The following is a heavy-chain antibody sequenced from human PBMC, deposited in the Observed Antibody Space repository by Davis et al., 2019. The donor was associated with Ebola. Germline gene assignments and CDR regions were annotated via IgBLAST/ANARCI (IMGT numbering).Heavy chain of an antibody. D-gene: IGHD2-2*01. CDR1: GCTFSSYA. Sequence: AASVKVSCKASGCTFSSYAISWVRQAPGQGLEWMGGIIPIFGTANYAQKLQGRVTITADESTSTAYMELSSLRSEDTAVYYCARARARRYCSSTSCLIAYYYGMDVWGQGTTVTVSS. CDR2: IIPIFGTA. V-gene: IGHV1-69*13. CDR3: ARARARRYCSSTSCLIAYYYGMDV. J-gene: IGHJ6*02.